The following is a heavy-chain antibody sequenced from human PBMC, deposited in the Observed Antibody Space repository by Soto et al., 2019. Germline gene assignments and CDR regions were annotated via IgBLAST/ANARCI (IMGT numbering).Heavy chain of an antibody. J-gene: IGHJ3*02. CDR2: IKSKTDGGTT. D-gene: IGHD6-19*01. CDR3: TTDIAVAGLPLDAFDI. Sequence: PGGSLRLSCAASGFTFSNAWMNWVRQAPGKGLEWVGRIKSKTDGGTTDYAAPVKGRFTISRDDSKNTLYLQMNSLKTEDTAVYYCTTDIAVAGLPLDAFDIWGQGTMVTVSS. V-gene: IGHV3-15*07. CDR1: GFTFSNAW.